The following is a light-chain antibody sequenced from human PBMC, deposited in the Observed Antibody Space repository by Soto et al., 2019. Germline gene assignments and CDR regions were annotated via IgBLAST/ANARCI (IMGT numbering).Light chain of an antibody. Sequence: QSVLTQPPSVSAAPGQKVTFSCSVSSSDVGNNYVSWYQQLPGKAPKLMISEVSNRPSGVSNRFSGSKSGNTASLTISGLQAEDEADYYCSSYTAGGTIFGTGTKLTVL. CDR1: SSDVGNNY. V-gene: IGLV2-14*01. CDR2: EVS. J-gene: IGLJ1*01. CDR3: SSYTAGGTI.